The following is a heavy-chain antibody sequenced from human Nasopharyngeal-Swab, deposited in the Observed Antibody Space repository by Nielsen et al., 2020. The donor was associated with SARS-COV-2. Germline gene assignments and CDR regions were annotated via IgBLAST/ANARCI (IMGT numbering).Heavy chain of an antibody. D-gene: IGHD3-9*01. V-gene: IGHV1-46*01. Sequence: ASVTVSCKASGYTFTSYYMHWVRQAPGQGLEWMGIINPSGGSTSYAHKFQGRVTMTRDTSTSTVYMELSSLSSEDTAVYYCARTPYYDILTGYYRGAGDYYYYDGMDVWGQGTTVTVSS. CDR2: INPSGGST. J-gene: IGHJ6*02. CDR1: GYTFTSYY. CDR3: ARTPYYDILTGYYRGAGDYYYYDGMDV.